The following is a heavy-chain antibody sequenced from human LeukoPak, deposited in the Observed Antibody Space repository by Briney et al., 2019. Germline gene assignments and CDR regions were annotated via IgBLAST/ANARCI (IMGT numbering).Heavy chain of an antibody. CDR1: GYSIISGYY. CDR2: IYHSGST. Sequence: SETLSLTCTVSGYSIISGYYWGWIRQPPGKGLEWIGSIYHSGSTYYNPSLKSRVTISVDTSKNQFSLKLSSVTAADTAVYYCARGRPDSYDFWSGYRYYYYYYMDVWGKGTTVTVSS. V-gene: IGHV4-38-2*02. J-gene: IGHJ6*03. CDR3: ARGRPDSYDFWSGYRYYYYYYMDV. D-gene: IGHD3-3*01.